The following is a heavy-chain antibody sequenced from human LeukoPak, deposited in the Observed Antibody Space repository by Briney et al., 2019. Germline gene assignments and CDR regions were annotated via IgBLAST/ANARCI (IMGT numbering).Heavy chain of an antibody. Sequence: SGPTLVNPTQTLTLICTFSGVSLSTSGMCVSWILQPPGKALECLARIDWDDDKYYSTSLETRLTISTDTSKNQVVLTMTNMDPVDTATYYCARIRYSSGWYAFDIWGQGTMVTVSS. CDR1: GVSLSTSGMC. CDR3: ARIRYSSGWYAFDI. J-gene: IGHJ3*02. D-gene: IGHD6-19*01. V-gene: IGHV2-70*11. CDR2: IDWDDDK.